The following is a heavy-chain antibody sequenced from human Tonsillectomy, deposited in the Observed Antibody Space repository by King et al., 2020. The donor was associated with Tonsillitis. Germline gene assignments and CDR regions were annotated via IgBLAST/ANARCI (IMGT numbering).Heavy chain of an antibody. CDR3: ARDMGLVVVGAHYYYDGMDV. J-gene: IGHJ6*02. V-gene: IGHV1-69*01. CDR1: GGTFSNSA. D-gene: IGHD2-15*01. CDR2: IIPILGTT. Sequence: VQLVESGAEVKKPGSSVKVSCKASGGTFSNSAINWVRQAPGQGLEWMGGIIPILGTTNYAQKFQGRVTVTADESTSAVYMELSSLRSEDTAVYYCARDMGLVVVGAHYYYDGMDVWGQGTTVTVSS.